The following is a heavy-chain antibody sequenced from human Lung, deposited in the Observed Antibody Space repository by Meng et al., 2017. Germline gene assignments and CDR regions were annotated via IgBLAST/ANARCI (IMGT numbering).Heavy chain of an antibody. CDR1: GSNFPAYY. CDR2: INPKSGDT. D-gene: IGHD6-25*01. J-gene: IGHJ4*02. Sequence: QVEVVQYGAEVKKPGASVKVSCKPSGSNFPAYYINWVRRAPGQGLEWMGRINPKSGDTHYAQKFQARVTMTGDTSISTAYMELSGLRSDDTAMYYCARDEDISAAGKLFGDYWGQGTLVTVSS. CDR3: ARDEDISAAGKLFGDY. V-gene: IGHV1-2*06.